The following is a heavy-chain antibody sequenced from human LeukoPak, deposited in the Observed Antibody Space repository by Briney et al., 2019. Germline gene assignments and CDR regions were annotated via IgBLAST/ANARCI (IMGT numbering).Heavy chain of an antibody. CDR3: AREDSSGWHNFDY. CDR1: GFTFSSYW. J-gene: IGHJ4*02. Sequence: GGSLRLSCAASGFTFSSYWMSWVRQAPGKGLEWVANIKQDGSEKYYVDSVKGRFTISRDNAKNSLYLQMNSLRAEDTAVYYCAREDSSGWHNFDYWGQGTLVTVSS. D-gene: IGHD6-19*01. CDR2: IKQDGSEK. V-gene: IGHV3-7*03.